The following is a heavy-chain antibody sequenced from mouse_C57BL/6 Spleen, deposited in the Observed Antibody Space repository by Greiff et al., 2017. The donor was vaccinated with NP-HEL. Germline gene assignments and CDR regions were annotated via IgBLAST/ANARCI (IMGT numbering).Heavy chain of an antibody. CDR1: GYTFTSYW. Sequence: QVQLKQPGAELVMPGASVKLSCKASGYTFTSYWMHWVKQRPGQGLEWIGEIDPSDSYTNYNQKFKGKSTLTVDKSSNTAYLQLSSLTSEDTAVYYCTTWSYYGSSYDWFDYWGQGTTLTVSS. J-gene: IGHJ2*01. CDR3: TTWSYYGSSYDWFDY. CDR2: IDPSDSYT. V-gene: IGHV1-69*01. D-gene: IGHD1-1*01.